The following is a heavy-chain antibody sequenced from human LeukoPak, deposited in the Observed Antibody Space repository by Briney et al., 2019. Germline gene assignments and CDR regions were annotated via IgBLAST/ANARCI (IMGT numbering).Heavy chain of an antibody. CDR3: AKDVSLRELLMTGGYYFDY. J-gene: IGHJ4*02. CDR2: ISGSGGST. D-gene: IGHD1-26*01. V-gene: IGHV3-23*01. CDR1: GFTFSSYA. Sequence: GGSLRLSCAASGFTFSSYAMSWVRQAPGKGLEWVSAISGSGGSTYYADFVKGRFTISRDNSKNTLYLQMNSLRAEDTAVYYCAKDVSLRELLMTGGYYFDYWGQGTLVTVSS.